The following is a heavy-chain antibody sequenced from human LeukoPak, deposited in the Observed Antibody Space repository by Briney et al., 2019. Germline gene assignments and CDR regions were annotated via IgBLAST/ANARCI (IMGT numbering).Heavy chain of an antibody. J-gene: IGHJ4*02. D-gene: IGHD1-1*01. Sequence: SETLSLTCTVSGGSISSYYWSWIRQAPGKGLEWIGHIYYSGSTNYNPSLKSRVTISVDTPKSQFSLKLSSVTAADTAVYYCGRWKDYWGQGTLVTVSS. V-gene: IGHV4-59*01. CDR2: IYYSGST. CDR3: GRWKDY. CDR1: GGSISSYY.